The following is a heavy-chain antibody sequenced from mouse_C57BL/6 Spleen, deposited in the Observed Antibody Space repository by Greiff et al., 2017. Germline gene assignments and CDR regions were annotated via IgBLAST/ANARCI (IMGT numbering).Heavy chain of an antibody. CDR1: GFTFSSYA. CDR3: TREETGRYYCDY. V-gene: IGHV5-9-1*02. CDR2: ISSGGDYI. D-gene: IGHD4-1*01. Sequence: EVMLVESGEGLVKPGGSLKLSCAASGFTFSSYAMSWVRQTPEKRLEWVAYISSGGDYIYYADTVKGRFTISRDNARNTLYLQMSSLKSEDTAMYYCTREETGRYYCDYWGQGTTLTVSS. J-gene: IGHJ2*01.